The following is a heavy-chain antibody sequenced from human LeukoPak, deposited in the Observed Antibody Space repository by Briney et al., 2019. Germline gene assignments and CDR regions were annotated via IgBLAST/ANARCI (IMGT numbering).Heavy chain of an antibody. CDR2: IGSTGGTA. D-gene: IGHD2-15*01. V-gene: IGHV3-23*01. CDR3: AKNGDRGAYCSGGSCYPYYYYNMDV. J-gene: IGHJ6*03. Sequence: PGGSLRLSCAASGFTFSSFGMRWVRQAPGKGLEWVSAIGSTGGTAYYADSVKGRFTISRDNSKNTLYLQMNSLRAEDTAIYYCAKNGDRGAYCSGGSCYPYYYYNMDVWGRGTTVTISS. CDR1: GFTFSSFG.